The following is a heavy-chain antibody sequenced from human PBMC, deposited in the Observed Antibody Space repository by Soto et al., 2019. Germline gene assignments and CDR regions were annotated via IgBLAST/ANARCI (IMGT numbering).Heavy chain of an antibody. D-gene: IGHD3-10*01. CDR2: INHSGST. V-gene: IGHV4-34*01. J-gene: IGHJ5*02. CDR3: ARVGEVWFGELLPNWFDP. CDR1: GGSFSGYY. Sequence: SETLSLTCAVYGGSFSGYYWSWIRQPPGKGLEWIGEINHSGSTNYNPSLKSRVTISVDTSKNQFPLKLSSVTAADTAVYYCARVGEVWFGELLPNWFDPWGQGTLLTVSS.